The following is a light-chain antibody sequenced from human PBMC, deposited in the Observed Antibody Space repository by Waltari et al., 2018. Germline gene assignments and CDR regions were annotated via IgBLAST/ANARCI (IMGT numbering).Light chain of an antibody. CDR1: QSLVHSAGATY. J-gene: IGKJ1*01. CDR2: KVS. V-gene: IGKV2-30*02. Sequence: DVVMTQSPLSLPVTLAQPASISCRSSQSLVHSAGATYLTWFPQRPGQSPRRLIYKVSNRDSGVPDRFSGSGSGTDFTLKISRVEAEDVAVYYCMQGTHWPRTFGQGTKVEIK. CDR3: MQGTHWPRT.